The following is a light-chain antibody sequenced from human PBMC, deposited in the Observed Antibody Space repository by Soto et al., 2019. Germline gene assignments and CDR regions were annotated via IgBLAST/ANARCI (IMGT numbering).Light chain of an antibody. V-gene: IGKV3-20*01. CDR2: GAS. Sequence: TVLTQSPGTLYLSQGERATLSCRASQNVSSNLLVWYQQHHGQAPRLLIYGASSRATGIPDRFSGSGSGTDFSLISRRLEPDDFAVYYCQMYGNFWTFGQGTKVEIK. J-gene: IGKJ1*01. CDR3: QMYGNFWT. CDR1: QNVSSNL.